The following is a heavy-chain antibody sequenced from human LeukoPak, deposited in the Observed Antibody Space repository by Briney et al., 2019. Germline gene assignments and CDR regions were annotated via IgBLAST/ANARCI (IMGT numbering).Heavy chain of an antibody. V-gene: IGHV3-9*01. CDR1: GFTFDDYA. J-gene: IGHJ4*02. CDR2: VSWNSGSI. Sequence: GGSLRLSCAASGFTFDDYAMHWVRQVPGKGLEWVSGVSWNSGSIGYADSVKGRFTISRDNAKNSLYLQMNSLRAEDTALYYCTKDINGDYRFGVDFWGQGTLVTVSS. D-gene: IGHD4-17*01. CDR3: TKDINGDYRFGVDF.